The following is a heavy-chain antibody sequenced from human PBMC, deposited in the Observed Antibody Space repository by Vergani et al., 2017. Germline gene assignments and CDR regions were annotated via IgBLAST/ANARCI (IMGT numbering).Heavy chain of an antibody. CDR1: GFTFSDYY. V-gene: IGHV3-23*04. D-gene: IGHD3-9*01. J-gene: IGHJ4*02. CDR2: ISGSSGTT. Sequence: EVQLVESGGVVVQPGGSLRLSCAASGFTFSDYYMSWIRQAPGKGLEWVSTISGSSGTTYYADSVKGRFTISRDNSKNTLYLQMNSLRAEDTAVYYCVKYGNILTAYSASFDYWGQGTLVTVSS. CDR3: VKYGNILTAYSASFDY.